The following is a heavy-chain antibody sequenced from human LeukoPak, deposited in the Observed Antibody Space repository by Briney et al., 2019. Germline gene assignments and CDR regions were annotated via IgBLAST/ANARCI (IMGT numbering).Heavy chain of an antibody. CDR3: AKGLDGSGSYSPLDY. Sequence: PGGSLRLSCAASGFTFSTCAMTWVRQAPGKGLEWVSSISGDGGYTYYAGFVKGRFTISRDNSNNTLYLPMNSLRAEDTAVYYCAKGLDGSGSYSPLDYWGQGTLVTVSS. D-gene: IGHD3-10*01. CDR1: GFTFSTCA. V-gene: IGHV3-23*01. J-gene: IGHJ4*02. CDR2: ISGDGGYT.